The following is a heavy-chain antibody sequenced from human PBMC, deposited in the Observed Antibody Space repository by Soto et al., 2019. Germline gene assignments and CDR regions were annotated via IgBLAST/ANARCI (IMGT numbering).Heavy chain of an antibody. V-gene: IGHV3-21*01. D-gene: IGHD5-18*01. J-gene: IGHJ3*02. Sequence: EVQLVESGGDLVKPGGSLRLSCAASGFTFSSYSMNWVRQAPGKGLEWVSSISSSSSYIYYADSVKGRFTISRDNAKNSLYLQMNSLRAEDTAVYYCARDSYSYGYGAFDIWGQGTMVTVSS. CDR2: ISSSSSYI. CDR3: ARDSYSYGYGAFDI. CDR1: GFTFSSYS.